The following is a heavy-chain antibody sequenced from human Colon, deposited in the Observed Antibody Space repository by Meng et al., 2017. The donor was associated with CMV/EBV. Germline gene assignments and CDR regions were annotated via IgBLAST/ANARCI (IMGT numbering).Heavy chain of an antibody. D-gene: IGHD1-14*01. CDR1: GGSISSYY. J-gene: IGHJ4*02. V-gene: IGHV4-59*01. Sequence: SETLSLTCTVSGGSISSYYWSWIRQPPGKGLEWIGYIYYSGSTNYNPSLKSRVTISVDTSKNQFSLKLSSVTAADTAEYYCARDNGGGAGGYDYWGQGTLVTVSS. CDR2: IYYSGST. CDR3: ARDNGGGAGGYDY.